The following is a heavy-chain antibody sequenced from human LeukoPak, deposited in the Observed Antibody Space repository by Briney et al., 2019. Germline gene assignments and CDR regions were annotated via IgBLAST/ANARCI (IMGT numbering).Heavy chain of an antibody. CDR3: ARGLSSAVAGTRDRAFDI. Sequence: SETLSLTCTVSGGSISSSSYYWGWIRQPPGKGLEWIGSIYYSGSTYYNPSLKSRVTISVDTSKNQFSLKLSSVTAADTAVYYCARGLSSAVAGTRDRAFDIWGQGTMVTVSS. D-gene: IGHD6-19*01. J-gene: IGHJ3*02. CDR1: GGSISSSSYY. CDR2: IYYSGST. V-gene: IGHV4-39*07.